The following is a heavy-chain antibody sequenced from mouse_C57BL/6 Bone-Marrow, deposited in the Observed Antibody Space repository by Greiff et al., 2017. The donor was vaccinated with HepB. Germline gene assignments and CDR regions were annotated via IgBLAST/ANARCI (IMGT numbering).Heavy chain of an antibody. V-gene: IGHV5-9-1*02. CDR3: TRGYSNYAWFAY. Sequence: EVKLQESGEGLVKPGGSLKLSCAASGFTFSSYAMSWVRQTPEKRLEWVAYISSGGDYIYYADTVKGRFTISRDNARNTLYLQMSSLKSEDTAIYYCTRGYSNYAWFAYWGQGTLVTVSA. D-gene: IGHD2-5*01. CDR2: ISSGGDYI. CDR1: GFTFSSYA. J-gene: IGHJ3*01.